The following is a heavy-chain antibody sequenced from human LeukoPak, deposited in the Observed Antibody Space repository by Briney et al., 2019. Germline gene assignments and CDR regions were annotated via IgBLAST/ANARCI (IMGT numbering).Heavy chain of an antibody. CDR3: ARDVKFQVDY. D-gene: IGHD2-21*01. Sequence: ASVKVSCKASGYTFTSYGISWGRQAPGQGLEWMGWISTYNGNTNYAQKFQGRVTMTTDTSTSTVYMELRSLRSDDTAVYYCARDVKFQVDYWGQGTLVTVSS. CDR2: ISTYNGNT. J-gene: IGHJ4*02. CDR1: GYTFTSYG. V-gene: IGHV1-18*01.